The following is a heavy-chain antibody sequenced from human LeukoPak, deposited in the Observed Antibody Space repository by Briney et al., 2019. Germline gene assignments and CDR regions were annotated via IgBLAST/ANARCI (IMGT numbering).Heavy chain of an antibody. D-gene: IGHD6-19*01. J-gene: IGHJ6*03. Sequence: GGSLRLSCAASGFTFSSSAMSWVRQAPGKGLEWVSGISGSGGTTHYADSVKGRFTISRDNSKNTLYLQMNSLRADDTAVYYCAKDAVTALAGYYYYMDVWGKGTMVTVSS. CDR1: GFTFSSSA. V-gene: IGHV3-23*01. CDR2: ISGSGGTT. CDR3: AKDAVTALAGYYYYMDV.